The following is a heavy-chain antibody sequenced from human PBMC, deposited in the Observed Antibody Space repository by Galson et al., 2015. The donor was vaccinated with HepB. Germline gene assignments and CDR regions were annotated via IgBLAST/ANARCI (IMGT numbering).Heavy chain of an antibody. J-gene: IGHJ6*03. Sequence: SVKVSCKASGYTFTGYYMHWVRQAPGQGLEWMGWINPNSGGTNYAQKFQGRVTMTRDTSTSTAYMELSRLRSDDTAVYYCARGLEESTSHYYYYYYMDVWGKGTTVTVSS. CDR1: GYTFTGYY. CDR2: INPNSGGT. CDR3: ARGLEESTSHYYYYYYMDV. D-gene: IGHD2-2*01. V-gene: IGHV1-2*02.